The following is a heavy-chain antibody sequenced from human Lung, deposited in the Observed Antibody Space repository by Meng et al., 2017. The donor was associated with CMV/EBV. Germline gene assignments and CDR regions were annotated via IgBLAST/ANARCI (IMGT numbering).Heavy chain of an antibody. J-gene: IGHJ6*02. CDR1: GHPITTYY. CDR2: IYYSGAT. V-gene: IGHV4-59*01. CDR3: ARDRAAVGYYYYAMDA. D-gene: IGHD2-15*01. Sequence: LSCSVFGHPITTYYWSWVRQAPGKGLEWIGYIYYSGATNYNPSLKSRLTISMDTSKNQFSLELRSVTAADTAIYYCARDRAAVGYYYYAMDAWGQGXTVTVSS.